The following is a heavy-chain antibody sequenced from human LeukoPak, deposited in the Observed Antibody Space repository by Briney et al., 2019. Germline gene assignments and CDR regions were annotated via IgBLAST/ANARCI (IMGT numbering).Heavy chain of an antibody. CDR1: GVTFSSDA. D-gene: IGHD4-23*01. CDR2: IYSDDNT. J-gene: IGHJ4*02. Sequence: PGGSLRLSCVASGVTFSSDAMNWVRQAPGKGLEWVSVIYSDDNTYYADSVKDRFTISRDNSKNTLSFQMNSVRAEDTAVYYCARPFPSGDSTVEARDDHWGQGTLVTVSS. CDR3: ARPFPSGDSTVEARDDH. V-gene: IGHV3-66*04.